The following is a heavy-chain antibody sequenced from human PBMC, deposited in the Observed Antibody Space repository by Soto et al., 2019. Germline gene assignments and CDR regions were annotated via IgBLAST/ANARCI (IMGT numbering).Heavy chain of an antibody. CDR3: AKDGPSFQH. CDR1: GFTFSSYG. CDR2: ISYDGSNK. Sequence: QVQLVESGGGVVQPGRSLRLSCAASGFTFSSYGMHWVRQAPGKGLEWVAVISYDGSNKYYADSVKGRFTISRDNSKNPLYLQMNSLRAEDTAVYYCAKDGPSFQHWGQGTLVTVSS. V-gene: IGHV3-30*18. J-gene: IGHJ1*01.